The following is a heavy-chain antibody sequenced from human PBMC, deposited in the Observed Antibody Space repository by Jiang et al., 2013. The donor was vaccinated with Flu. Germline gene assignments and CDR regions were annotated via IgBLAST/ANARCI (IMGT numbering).Heavy chain of an antibody. CDR1: GGSISSSSYY. CDR2: IYYSGST. J-gene: IGHJ5*02. CDR3: ARRRGDGYNRRLNQYNWFDP. D-gene: IGHD5-24*01. V-gene: IGHV4-39*01. Sequence: SETLSLTCTVSGGSISSSSYYWGWIRQPPGKGLEWIGSIYYSGSTYYNPSLKSRVTISVDTSKNQFSLKLSSVTAADTAVYYCARRRGDGYNRRLNQYNWFDPWGQGTLVTVSS.